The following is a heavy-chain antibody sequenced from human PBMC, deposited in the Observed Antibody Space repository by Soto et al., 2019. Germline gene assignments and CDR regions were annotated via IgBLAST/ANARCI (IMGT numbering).Heavy chain of an antibody. CDR1: GYTFTSYY. D-gene: IGHD6-6*01. CDR2: INPSGGST. J-gene: IGHJ6*02. V-gene: IGHV1-46*01. CDR3: AEDSSFYYGMDV. Sequence: ASVKVSCKASGYTFTSYYMHWVRQAPGQGLEWMGIINPSGGSTSYAQKFQGRVTMTRDTSTSTVYMELSSLRSEDTAVYYCAEDSSFYYGMDVWGQGTTVTVSS.